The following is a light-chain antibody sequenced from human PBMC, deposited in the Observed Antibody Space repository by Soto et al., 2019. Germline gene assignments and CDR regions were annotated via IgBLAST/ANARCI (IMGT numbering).Light chain of an antibody. V-gene: IGKV1-5*03. CDR2: NAS. Sequence: DIQMTQSPSTLSASVGDRVTITCRASQSISNWLAWYQQKPGKAPKLLIYNASSLESGVPSRFSGSGSRTQFTLTISSLQPADFATYYCQQYNNYMYTFGQGTKLEIK. CDR3: QQYNNYMYT. J-gene: IGKJ2*01. CDR1: QSISNW.